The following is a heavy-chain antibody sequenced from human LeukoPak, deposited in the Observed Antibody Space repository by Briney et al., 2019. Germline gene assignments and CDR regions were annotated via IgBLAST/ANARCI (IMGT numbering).Heavy chain of an antibody. Sequence: ASVKVSCKAAGYTFGNYGIKWVRQAPGQGLEWVGWINPNNGDTTYTEKFQGRITVTRDTSISTAYLELSRLRTNDTAVYYCARVGPTQDWGQGTLVTVSS. CDR1: GYTFGNYG. CDR2: INPNNGDT. J-gene: IGHJ4*02. V-gene: IGHV1-2*02. CDR3: ARVGPTQD. D-gene: IGHD1-26*01.